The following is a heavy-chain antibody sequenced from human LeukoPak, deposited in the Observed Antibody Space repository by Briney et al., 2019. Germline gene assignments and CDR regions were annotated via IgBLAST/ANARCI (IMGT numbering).Heavy chain of an antibody. J-gene: IGHJ4*02. CDR3: AMITMVRGVIRTTDY. D-gene: IGHD3-10*01. V-gene: IGHV4-59*12. Sequence: SETLSLTCSVSDDSITIYYCTWIRQPPGKGLEWIGYIDHTGTTNYNPSLNSRVTISRDTSKNHFSLQLSSVTAADTAVYYCAMITMVRGVIRTTDYWGQGTLVTVSS. CDR2: IDHTGTT. CDR1: DDSITIYY.